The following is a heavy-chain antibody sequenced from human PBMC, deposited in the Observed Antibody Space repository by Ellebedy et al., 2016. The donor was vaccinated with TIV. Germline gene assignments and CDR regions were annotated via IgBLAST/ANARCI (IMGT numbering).Heavy chain of an antibody. J-gene: IGHJ4*02. V-gene: IGHV1-69*06. CDR1: GGTFSSYA. Sequence: AASVKVSCKASGGTFSSYAISWVRQAPGQGLEWMGGIIPIFGTANYAQKFQGRVTMTEDTSTDTAYMELSSLRSEDTAVYYCATEGVGGELGDYWGQGTLVTVSS. CDR2: IIPIFGTA. CDR3: ATEGVGGELGDY. D-gene: IGHD1-26*01.